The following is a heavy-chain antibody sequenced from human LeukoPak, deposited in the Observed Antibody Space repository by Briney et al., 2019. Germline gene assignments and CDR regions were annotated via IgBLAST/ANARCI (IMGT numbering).Heavy chain of an antibody. CDR1: GFTLSSYS. V-gene: IGHV3-21*01. J-gene: IGHJ4*02. CDR3: ARSPKVWEAYFDY. CDR2: ISGGSHYI. Sequence: GGSLRLSCAASGFTLSSYSMNWVRQAPGKGLEWVSVISGGSHYIYYADSVKGRFTVSRDNAKNSLYLQMNSLRADDTAVYYCARSPKVWEAYFDYWGQGTLVTVSS. D-gene: IGHD1-26*01.